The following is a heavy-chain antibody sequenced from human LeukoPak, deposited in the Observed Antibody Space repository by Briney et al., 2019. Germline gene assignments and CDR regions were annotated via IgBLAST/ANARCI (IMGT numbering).Heavy chain of an antibody. D-gene: IGHD6-19*01. CDR3: AREYTLYRSGWFLDY. Sequence: NPSETLSLTCTVSGGSISTGTYYWSWVRQPPGKGLEWIGYIYYSGSTSYNPSLKSRVTILVDTSRSQFSLNLSSVTAADTAVYYCAREYTLYRSGWFLDYWGQGTVVTVSS. CDR2: IYYSGST. J-gene: IGHJ4*02. V-gene: IGHV4-30-4*01. CDR1: GGSISTGTYY.